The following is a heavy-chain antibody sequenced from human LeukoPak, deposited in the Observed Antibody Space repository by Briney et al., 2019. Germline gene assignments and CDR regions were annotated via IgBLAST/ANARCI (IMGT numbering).Heavy chain of an antibody. J-gene: IGHJ6*03. Sequence: GASVKVSCKASGYTFTGYYMHWVRQAPGQGLEWMGWINPNGGGTNYAQKFQGRVTMTRDTSISTAYMELSRLRSDDTAVYYCARDVVPAARDYYYHYMDVWGKGTTVTVSS. CDR1: GYTFTGYY. CDR2: INPNGGGT. D-gene: IGHD2-2*01. CDR3: ARDVVPAARDYYYHYMDV. V-gene: IGHV1-2*02.